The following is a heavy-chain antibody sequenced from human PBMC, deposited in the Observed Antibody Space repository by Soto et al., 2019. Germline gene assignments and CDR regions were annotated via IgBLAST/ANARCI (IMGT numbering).Heavy chain of an antibody. CDR2: IGTAGDT. Sequence: GGSLRLSCSASGFTFSNYDMHWVRQATGKGLEWVSGIGTAGDTHYPGSVKGRFSISRENAKNCLYLQLNSLRAGDTAVYYCARAVAGNPYYFDYWGQGTLVTVSS. J-gene: IGHJ4*02. CDR1: GFTFSNYD. V-gene: IGHV3-13*01. D-gene: IGHD6-19*01. CDR3: ARAVAGNPYYFDY.